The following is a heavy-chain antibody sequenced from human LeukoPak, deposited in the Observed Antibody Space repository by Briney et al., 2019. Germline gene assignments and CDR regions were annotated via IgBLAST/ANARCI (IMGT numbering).Heavy chain of an antibody. CDR2: INPEGSQT. CDR3: AAWTDRGYNF. CDR1: GFTFSSSW. D-gene: IGHD5-24*01. V-gene: IGHV3-7*01. J-gene: IGHJ4*02. Sequence: GGSLRLSCAASGFTFSSSWMNWVRQAPGKGLQWVGNINPEGSQTGFVDSVMGRFTMSKDNAKNALYLQMNNLRVEDTAVFYCAAWTDRGYNFWGQGTVVTVSS.